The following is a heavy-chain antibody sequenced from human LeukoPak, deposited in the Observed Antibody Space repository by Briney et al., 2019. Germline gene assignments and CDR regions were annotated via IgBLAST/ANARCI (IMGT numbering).Heavy chain of an antibody. J-gene: IGHJ4*02. D-gene: IGHD5-24*01. CDR1: GYSFTSYW. V-gene: IGHV5-51*01. Sequence: GESLKISCKGSGYSFTSYWIGWVRQMPGKGLEWMGIIWPGDSDTRYSPSFQGQVTISAGKSISTAYLQWSSLKASDTAMYYCAILLPGRDAYPFSADWGQGSLVT. CDR2: IWPGDSDT. CDR3: AILLPGRDAYPFSAD.